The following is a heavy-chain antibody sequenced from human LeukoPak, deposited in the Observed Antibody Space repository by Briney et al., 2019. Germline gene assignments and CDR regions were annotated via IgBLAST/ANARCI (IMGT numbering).Heavy chain of an antibody. D-gene: IGHD3-22*01. V-gene: IGHV4-39*07. CDR2: IYYGGST. CDR3: TREDSSGYAGIDY. CDR1: GGSISSSSYY. J-gene: IGHJ4*02. Sequence: PSETLSLTCTVSGGSISSSSYYWGWIRQPPGKGLEWIGNIYYGGSTYSNSSLKSRVTISVATSKNQFSLKLSSVTAADTAVYYCTREDSSGYAGIDYWGQGTLVTVSS.